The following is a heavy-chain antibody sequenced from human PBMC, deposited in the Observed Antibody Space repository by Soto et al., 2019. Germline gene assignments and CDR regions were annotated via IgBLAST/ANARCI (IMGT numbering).Heavy chain of an antibody. CDR3: ARMPYYYILTGYFDY. CDR2: ISAYNGNT. J-gene: IGHJ4*02. CDR1: GYTFTSYG. V-gene: IGHV1-18*01. D-gene: IGHD3-9*01. Sequence: ASVKVSCKASGYTFTSYGISWVRQAPGQGLEWMGWISAYNGNTNYAQKLQGRVTMTTDTSTSTAYMELRSLRSDDTAVYYCARMPYYYILTGYFDYWGQGTLVTVSS.